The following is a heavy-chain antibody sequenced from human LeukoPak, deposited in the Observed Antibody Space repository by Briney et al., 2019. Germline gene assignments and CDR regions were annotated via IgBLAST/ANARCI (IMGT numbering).Heavy chain of an antibody. Sequence: GGSLRLSCAASGFTFSDYYMSWFRQAPGNGLEWVAYITSSSSTIYYADSVKGRFTISRDNAENSLHLQINSLRAEDTAVYYCARDLSYYGSGIDFWGQGTLVTVSS. CDR3: ARDLSYYGSGIDF. CDR2: ITSSSSTI. D-gene: IGHD3-10*01. J-gene: IGHJ4*02. CDR1: GFTFSDYY. V-gene: IGHV3-11*04.